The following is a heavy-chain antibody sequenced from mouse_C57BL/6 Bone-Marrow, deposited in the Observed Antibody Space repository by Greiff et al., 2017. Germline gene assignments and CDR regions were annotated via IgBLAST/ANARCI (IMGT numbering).Heavy chain of an antibody. CDR3: ARTRNYEREMDY. Sequence: VQLVESGPELVKPGASVKISCKASGYSFTSYYIHWVKQRPGQGLEWIGWIYPGSGNTKYNEKFKGKATLTADTSSSTAYMQLSSLTSEDSAVYYCARTRNYEREMDYWGQGTSVTVSS. D-gene: IGHD1-1*01. J-gene: IGHJ4*01. CDR1: GYSFTSYY. CDR2: IYPGSGNT. V-gene: IGHV1-66*01.